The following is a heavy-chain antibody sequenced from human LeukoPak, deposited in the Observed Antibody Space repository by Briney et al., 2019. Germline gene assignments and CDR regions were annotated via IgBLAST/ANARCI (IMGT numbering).Heavy chain of an antibody. J-gene: IGHJ4*02. CDR1: GYTFSRNA. CDR3: ARGGMTVTPFDY. V-gene: IGHV1-3*01. Sequence: ASVKVSCKASGYTFSRNAIHWVRQGPGQTFGWMGWSNAYNGNTRYSQKFQGRGTMTRNTSISTAYMELSSLGSEATAVYYCARGGMTVTPFDYWGQGTLAAVSS. CDR2: SNAYNGNT. D-gene: IGHD4-17*01.